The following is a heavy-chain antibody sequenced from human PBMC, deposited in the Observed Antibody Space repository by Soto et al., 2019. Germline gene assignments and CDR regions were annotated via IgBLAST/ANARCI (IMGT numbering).Heavy chain of an antibody. CDR2: INAGNGNT. Sequence: GASVKVSCKASGYIFTNHYIHWVRQAPGQGLEWMGWINAGNGNTKYSQKFQGRVTITRDTSASTAYMELSSLRSEDTAVYYCARGSTYDFGSYYYYGMDVWGKGTTVTVSS. CDR1: GYIFTNHY. D-gene: IGHD3-3*01. J-gene: IGHJ6*04. V-gene: IGHV1-3*01. CDR3: ARGSTYDFGSYYYYGMDV.